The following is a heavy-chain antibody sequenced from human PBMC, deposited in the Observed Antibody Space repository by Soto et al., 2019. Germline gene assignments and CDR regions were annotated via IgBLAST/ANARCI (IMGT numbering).Heavy chain of an antibody. CDR3: AKESRPYQPLIYAFDI. Sequence: EVQLLESGGGLVQPGGSLRLSCAASGFTFSSYAMSWVRQAPGKGLEWVSAISGSGGSTYYADSVKGRFTISRDNSKNTMYLQMNSLKAEDPAEYKCAKESRPYQPLIYAFDIWGQGTMYTVSS. D-gene: IGHD6-6*01. CDR1: GFTFSSYA. CDR2: ISGSGGST. V-gene: IGHV3-23*01. J-gene: IGHJ3*02.